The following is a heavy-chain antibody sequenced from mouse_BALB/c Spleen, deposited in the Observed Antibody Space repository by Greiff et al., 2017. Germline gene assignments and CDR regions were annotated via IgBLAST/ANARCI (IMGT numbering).Heavy chain of an antibody. CDR1: GYSITSGYY. D-gene: IGHD2-4*01. CDR2: ISYDGSN. J-gene: IGHJ4*01. V-gene: IGHV3-6*02. CDR3: AREGDYGGMDY. Sequence: EVQLVESGPGLVKPSQSLSLTCSVTGYSITSGYYWNWIRQFPGNKLEWMGYISYDGSNNYNPSLKNRISITRDTSKNQFFLKLNSVTTEDTATYYCAREGDYGGMDYWGQGTSVTVSA.